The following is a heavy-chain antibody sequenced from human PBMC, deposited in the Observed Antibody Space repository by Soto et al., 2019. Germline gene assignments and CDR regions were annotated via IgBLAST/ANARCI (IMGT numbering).Heavy chain of an antibody. J-gene: IGHJ4*02. CDR1: GFTFSSYG. CDR2: ISYEGSNK. D-gene: IGHD3-22*01. V-gene: IGHV3-30*18. CDR3: AKARNTSGYRDFTY. Sequence: GRSLRLSCVSSGFTFSSYGMHGVGQAPGKGLEGVADISYEGSNKYYADSVKGRFTISRDNTKTTLNLQMNRARAEDTTVYYCAKARNTSGYRDFTYWGKGTLVT.